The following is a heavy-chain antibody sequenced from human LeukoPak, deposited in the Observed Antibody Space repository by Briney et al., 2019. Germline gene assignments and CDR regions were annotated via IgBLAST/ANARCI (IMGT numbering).Heavy chain of an antibody. CDR1: GFTFSKSR. CDR2: IKSDGSST. D-gene: IGHD6-19*01. Sequence: RGSPRDSRVASGFTFSKSRMHWVRQAPGKGLVWVSRIKSDGSSTDYADSVRGRFTISRDNAKNTLYLQMNSLRAEDTDVYYCVCIAVGRLWGQGTLVTVSS. CDR3: VCIAVGRL. J-gene: IGHJ4*02. V-gene: IGHV3-74*01.